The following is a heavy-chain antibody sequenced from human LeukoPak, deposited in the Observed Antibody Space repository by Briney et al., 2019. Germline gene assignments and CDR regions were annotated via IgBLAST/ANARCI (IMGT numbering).Heavy chain of an antibody. V-gene: IGHV3-9*01. CDR2: ISWNSGSI. D-gene: IGHD4-23*01. Sequence: PGGTLSLSCAASGFTFDDYAMHWVRQAPGEGLEWVSGISWNSGSIGYADSVKGRFTISRDDAKKSVFLQMNSLRAEDTAVYYCVREGYGGVSDAIDIWGQGTMVTVSS. J-gene: IGHJ3*02. CDR1: GFTFDDYA. CDR3: VREGYGGVSDAIDI.